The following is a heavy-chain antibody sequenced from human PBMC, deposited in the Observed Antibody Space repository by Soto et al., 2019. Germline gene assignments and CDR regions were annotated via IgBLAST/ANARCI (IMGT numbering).Heavy chain of an antibody. CDR1: GFTFSSYG. Sequence: QVQLVESGGGVVQPGRSLRLSCAASGFTFSSYGMHWVRQAPGKGLEWVAVIWYDGSNKYYADSVKGRFTISRDNSKKPLYLQMNSLRAEDTAVYYCARDHYAYCSGGSCHIFDYWGQGTLVTVSS. V-gene: IGHV3-33*01. CDR3: ARDHYAYCSGGSCHIFDY. CDR2: IWYDGSNK. D-gene: IGHD2-15*01. J-gene: IGHJ4*02.